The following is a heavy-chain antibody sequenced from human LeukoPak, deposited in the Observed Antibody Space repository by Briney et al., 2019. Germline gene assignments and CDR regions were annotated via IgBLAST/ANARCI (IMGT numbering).Heavy chain of an antibody. CDR2: IIPIFGTA. CDR3: ARGYLLEWLLDY. J-gene: IGHJ4*02. CDR1: GGTFSSYA. Sequence: ASVKVSCKASGGTFSSYAISWVRQAPGQGLEWMGGIIPIFGTANYAQKFQGRVTITADESTSTAYMELSSLRSEDTAVYHCARGYLLEWLLDYWGQGTLVTVSS. V-gene: IGHV1-69*13. D-gene: IGHD3-3*01.